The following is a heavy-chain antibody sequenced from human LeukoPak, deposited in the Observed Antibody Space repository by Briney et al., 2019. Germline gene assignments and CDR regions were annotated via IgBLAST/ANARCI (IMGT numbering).Heavy chain of an antibody. CDR1: GGSISSYY. CDR3: ARSHGPDASDM. J-gene: IGHJ3*02. Sequence: SETLSLTCTVSGGSISSYYWSWIRQPPGKGLEWIGYIYYTGSTNYNPSLKSRVTISADTSKNHFSLKLSSVTAADTAVYYCARSHGPDASDMWGQGTMVTVSS. CDR2: IYYTGST. V-gene: IGHV4-59*08.